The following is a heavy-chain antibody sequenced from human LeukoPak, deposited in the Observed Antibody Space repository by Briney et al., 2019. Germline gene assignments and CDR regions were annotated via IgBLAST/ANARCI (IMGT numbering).Heavy chain of an antibody. CDR3: ARSWGDWNYGYFDY. V-gene: IGHV1-69*05. J-gene: IGHJ4*02. CDR2: IIPIFGTA. Sequence: ASVKVSCKASGGTFSSYAISWVRQAPGQGLEWMGRIIPIFGTANYAQKFQGRVTITTDESTSTAYMELSSLRSEDTAVYYCARSWGDWNYGYFDYWSQGTLVTVSS. CDR1: GGTFSSYA. D-gene: IGHD1-7*01.